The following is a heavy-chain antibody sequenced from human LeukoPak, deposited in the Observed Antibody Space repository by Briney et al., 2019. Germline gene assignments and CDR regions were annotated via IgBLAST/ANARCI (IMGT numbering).Heavy chain of an antibody. CDR1: GYTFTSYG. J-gene: IGHJ4*02. V-gene: IGHV1-18*01. CDR3: ARVRGPRQQGVFDY. D-gene: IGHD3-10*01. Sequence: ASVKVSCKASGYTFTSYGISWVRQAPGQGLEWMGWISAYNGNTNYAQKFQGRVTMTRDTSISTAYMELSRLRSDDTAVYYCARVRGPRQQGVFDYGGQGPLVTASS. CDR2: ISAYNGNT.